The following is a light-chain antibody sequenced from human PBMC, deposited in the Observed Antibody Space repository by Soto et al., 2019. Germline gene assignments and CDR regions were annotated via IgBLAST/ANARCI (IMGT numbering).Light chain of an antibody. CDR3: SSYTGGNPSYV. CDR1: SSDVGGYDY. J-gene: IGLJ1*01. Sequence: SALTQPPSASGSPGQSVTVSCTGTSSDVGGYDYVSWYQQLPGKAPKLMIYEVTIRPSGVSDRFSGSKSGNTAFLTVSGLQAEDEADYYCSSYTGGNPSYVFXTGTKVTVL. V-gene: IGLV2-8*01. CDR2: EVT.